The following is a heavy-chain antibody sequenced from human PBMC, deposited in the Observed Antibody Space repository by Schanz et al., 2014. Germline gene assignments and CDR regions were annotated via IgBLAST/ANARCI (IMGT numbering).Heavy chain of an antibody. D-gene: IGHD3-9*01. J-gene: IGHJ4*02. CDR1: GLIFSNYV. CDR2: IGTSGGT. CDR3: AKVDRTRYYAMDV. V-gene: IGHV3-23*04. Sequence: EVQLVESGGGLIQPGGSLRLSCAASGLIFSNYVMSWVRQAPGKGLEWVSTIGTSGGTNYAESVKGRFTISRDNTKNSLFLQLNSLRADDTAVYYCAKVDRTRYYAMDVWAQGTLVTVSS.